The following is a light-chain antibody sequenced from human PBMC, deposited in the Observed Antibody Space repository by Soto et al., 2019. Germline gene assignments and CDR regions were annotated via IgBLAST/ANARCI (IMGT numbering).Light chain of an antibody. CDR3: ATWDRSLSVVV. CDR1: SSNIGNYF. CDR2: XXN. J-gene: IGLJ7*01. V-gene: IGLV1-51*02. Sequence: QSVLTQPPXVSAAPGXXXTISXXGSSSNIGNYFVSWYQHFPGTAPKLXIXXXNERPSGIPDRFSVSKSGTSATLGITGLQTGDEADYYCATWDRSLSVVVXXGGTQLTVL.